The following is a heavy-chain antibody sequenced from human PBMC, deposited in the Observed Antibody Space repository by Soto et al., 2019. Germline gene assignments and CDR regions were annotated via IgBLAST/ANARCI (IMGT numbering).Heavy chain of an antibody. CDR1: GFTFSSYG. V-gene: IGHV3-30*18. CDR2: ISYDGSNK. D-gene: IGHD2-2*01. Sequence: QVQLVESGGGVVQPGRSLRLSCAASGFTFSSYGMHWVRQAPGKGLEWVAVISYDGSNKYYADSVKGRFTISRDNSKNTLYLHMNSLRAEDTAVYYGAKDDRLVAGLLDYWGQGTLVTVSS. J-gene: IGHJ4*02. CDR3: AKDDRLVAGLLDY.